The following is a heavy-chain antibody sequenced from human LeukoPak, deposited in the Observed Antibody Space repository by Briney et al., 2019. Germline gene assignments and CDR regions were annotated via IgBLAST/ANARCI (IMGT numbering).Heavy chain of an antibody. J-gene: IGHJ3*02. V-gene: IGHV3-74*01. Sequence: PGGSLRLSCAASGFTFSSYWMHWVRQAPGKGLVWVSRINSDGSSTSYADSVKGRFTISRDNAKNTLYLQMNCLRAEDTAVYYCARVVVVAAAEFDAFDIWGQGTMVTVSS. D-gene: IGHD6-13*01. CDR1: GFTFSSYW. CDR3: ARVVVVAAAEFDAFDI. CDR2: INSDGSST.